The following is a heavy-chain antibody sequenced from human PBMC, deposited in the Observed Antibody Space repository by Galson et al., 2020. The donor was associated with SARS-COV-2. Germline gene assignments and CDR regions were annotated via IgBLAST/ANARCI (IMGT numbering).Heavy chain of an antibody. D-gene: IGHD7-27*01. V-gene: IGHV3-23*01. CDR2: ISGSGGST. J-gene: IGHJ4*02. CDR3: AKVTGDFWDLVDY. CDR1: GFTFSSYA. Sequence: GESLKISCAASGFTFSSYAMSWVRQAPGKGLEWVSAISGSGGSTYYADSVKGRFTISRDNSKNTLYLQMNSLRAEDTAVYYCAKVTGDFWDLVDYWGQGTLVTVSS.